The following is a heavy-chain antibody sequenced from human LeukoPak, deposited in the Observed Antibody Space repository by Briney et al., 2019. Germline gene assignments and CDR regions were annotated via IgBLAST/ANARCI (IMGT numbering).Heavy chain of an antibody. CDR1: GGSFSGYY. CDR2: INHSGST. Sequence: SETLSLTCAVYGGSFSGYYWSWIRQPPGKGLEWIGEINHSGSTNYNPSLKSRVTISVDTSKNQFSLKLSSVTAADTAVYYCARDKGHYYDSSGYYYYYYYMDVWGKGTTVTISS. D-gene: IGHD3-22*01. J-gene: IGHJ6*03. V-gene: IGHV4-34*01. CDR3: ARDKGHYYDSSGYYYYYYYMDV.